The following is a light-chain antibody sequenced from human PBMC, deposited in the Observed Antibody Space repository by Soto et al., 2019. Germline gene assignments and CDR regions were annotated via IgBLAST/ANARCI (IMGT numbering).Light chain of an antibody. CDR2: ADN. J-gene: IGLJ2*01. Sequence: QSVLTQPPSVSGAPGQRVTISCAGASSNVGPGDAVHWYQHLPGTAPKLLIYADNNRPSGVPDRFSASKSGTSATLGITGLQTGDEADYYCGTWDSSLSAVVFGGGTKLTVL. CDR1: SSNVGPGDA. CDR3: GTWDSSLSAVV. V-gene: IGLV1-40*01.